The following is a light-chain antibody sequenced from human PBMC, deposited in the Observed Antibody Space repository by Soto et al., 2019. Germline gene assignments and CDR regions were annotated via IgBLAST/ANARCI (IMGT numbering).Light chain of an antibody. V-gene: IGLV2-11*01. CDR1: SSDVGGYNY. CDR2: DVS. J-gene: IGLJ1*01. CDR3: CSCAGSYPYV. Sequence: QSALTQPRSVSGSPGQSVTISCTGTSSDVGGYNYVSWYQQHPGKAPKLMIYDVSKRPSGVPDRFSGSKSGNPASLTISGLQAEDEAEYYCCSCAGSYPYVFGTGTKVTVL.